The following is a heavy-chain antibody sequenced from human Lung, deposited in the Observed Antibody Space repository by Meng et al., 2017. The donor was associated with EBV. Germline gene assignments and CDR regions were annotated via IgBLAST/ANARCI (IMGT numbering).Heavy chain of an antibody. CDR3: AKGGRQLWSTIDY. Sequence: QVQLAESGGGVVQPGRSLRLSCAASGFTFSSYGMHWVRQAPGKGLEWVAVISSDGSDKYYANSVKGRFTISRDNSKNTLYLQMNSLRAEDTAVYYCAKGGRQLWSTIDYWDQGTLGTVAS. CDR1: GFTFSSYG. J-gene: IGHJ4*02. CDR2: ISSDGSDK. V-gene: IGHV3-30*18. D-gene: IGHD5-18*01.